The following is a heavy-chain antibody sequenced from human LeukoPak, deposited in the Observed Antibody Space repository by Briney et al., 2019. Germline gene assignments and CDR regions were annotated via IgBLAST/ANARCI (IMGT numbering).Heavy chain of an antibody. CDR2: ISSSGTTM. V-gene: IGHV3-48*03. D-gene: IGHD3-3*01. CDR3: ARDFTTIFGDY. J-gene: IGHJ4*02. CDR1: GFTFRSYE. Sequence: GGSLRLSCAASGFTFRSYEMSWVRQAPGKGLEWISYISSSGTTMYYADSVKGRFTISRDNAKNFVYLQMNSLRAEDTAVYYCARDFTTIFGDYWGQGTLVTVSS.